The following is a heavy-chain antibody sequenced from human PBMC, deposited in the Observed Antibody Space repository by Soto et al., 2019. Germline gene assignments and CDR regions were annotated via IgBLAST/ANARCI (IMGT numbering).Heavy chain of an antibody. Sequence: PSETLSLTCAVYGGSFSGYYWSWIRQPPGKGLEWIGEINHSGSTNYNPSLKSRVTISVDTSKNQFSLKLSSVTAADTAVYYCARPLVGGGRLYYGMDVWGQGTTVTVSS. CDR2: INHSGST. D-gene: IGHD3-16*01. CDR3: ARPLVGGGRLYYGMDV. CDR1: GGSFSGYY. J-gene: IGHJ6*02. V-gene: IGHV4-34*01.